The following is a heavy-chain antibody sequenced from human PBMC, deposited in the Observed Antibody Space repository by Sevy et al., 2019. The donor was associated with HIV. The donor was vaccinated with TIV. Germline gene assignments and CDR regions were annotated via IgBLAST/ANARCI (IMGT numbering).Heavy chain of an antibody. CDR3: AKDRVSGTYYTGDFDY. D-gene: IGHD3-10*01. J-gene: IGHJ4*02. V-gene: IGHV3-23*01. Sequence: GGSLRLSCAASGFTFSTYVMTWVRQAPGRGLEWVSVITYSGVNTYYADSVKGRFTISRDNSKNKLYLQMNSLRAEDTAVYYCAKDRVSGTYYTGDFDYWGQGTLVTVSS. CDR1: GFTFSTYV. CDR2: ITYSGVNT.